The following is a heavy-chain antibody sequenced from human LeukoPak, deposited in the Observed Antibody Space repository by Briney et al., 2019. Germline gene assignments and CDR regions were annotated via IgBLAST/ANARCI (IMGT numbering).Heavy chain of an antibody. CDR2: IIPIFGTA. Sequence: SVKVSCKASGYTFTGYYMHWVRQAPGQGLEWVGRIIPIFGTANYAQKFQGRVTITTDESTSTAYMELSSLRSEDTAVYYCAREEGYYGSGSYKGPGVWGQGTLVTVSS. V-gene: IGHV1-69*05. CDR1: GYTFTGYY. J-gene: IGHJ4*02. CDR3: AREEGYYGSGSYKGPGV. D-gene: IGHD3-10*01.